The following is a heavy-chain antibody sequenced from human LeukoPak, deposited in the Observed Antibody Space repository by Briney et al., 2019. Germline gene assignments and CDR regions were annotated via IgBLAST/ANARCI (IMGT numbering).Heavy chain of an antibody. Sequence: SETLSLTCTVSGGSISSYYWSWVRQPPGKGLEWIGCIYYIGSTNYNPSLKSRVTISLDTSKNQFSLKLSSVTAAHTAVYYCARHGGAYSFDYWGQGTLVTVSS. V-gene: IGHV4-59*08. D-gene: IGHD4-11*01. J-gene: IGHJ4*02. CDR2: IYYIGST. CDR1: GGSISSYY. CDR3: ARHGGAYSFDY.